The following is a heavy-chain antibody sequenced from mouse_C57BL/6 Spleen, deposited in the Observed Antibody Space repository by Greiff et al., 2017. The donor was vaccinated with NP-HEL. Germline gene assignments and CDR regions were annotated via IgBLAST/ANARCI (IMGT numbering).Heavy chain of an antibody. CDR3: ARSLPRSWFAY. J-gene: IGHJ3*01. Sequence: VQLQQSGPELVKPWASVKIPCKASGYTFTDYNMDWVKQSHGKSLEWIGDFNPNNGGTIYNQKFKGKATLTVDKSSSTAYMELRSLTSEDTAVYYCARSLPRSWFAYWGQGTLVTVSA. CDR2: FNPNNGGT. V-gene: IGHV1-18*01. CDR1: GYTFTDYN.